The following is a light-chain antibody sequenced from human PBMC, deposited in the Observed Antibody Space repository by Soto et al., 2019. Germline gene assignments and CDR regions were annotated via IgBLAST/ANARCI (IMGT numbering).Light chain of an antibody. CDR2: AAS. CDR1: QSVSNY. CDR3: QQSYSTPRT. Sequence: DIQMTQSPSSLSESVGDRVTISCRASQSVSNYLNWYQQRPGKAPKLLIYAASTLQSGVPSRFSGSGSETDFTLTITSLRPEDFATYYCQQSYSTPRTFGQGTKVEVK. J-gene: IGKJ1*01. V-gene: IGKV1-39*01.